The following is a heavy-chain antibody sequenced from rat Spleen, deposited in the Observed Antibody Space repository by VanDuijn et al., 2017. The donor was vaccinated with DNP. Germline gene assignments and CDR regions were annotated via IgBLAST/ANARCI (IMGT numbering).Heavy chain of an antibody. V-gene: IGHV5-25*01. Sequence: EVQLVESGGGLVQPGGSLKLSCVASGFTFNDYDMAWVRQAPAKGLEWVTSITPSGNSAFYRDSVKGRFTVSRDNANSSLSLQMDSLRSEDTATYYCASHTYSGYDYFVHWGQGVMVTVSS. CDR2: ITPSGNSA. D-gene: IGHD1-9*01. CDR1: GFTFNDYD. J-gene: IGHJ2*01. CDR3: ASHTYSGYDYFVH.